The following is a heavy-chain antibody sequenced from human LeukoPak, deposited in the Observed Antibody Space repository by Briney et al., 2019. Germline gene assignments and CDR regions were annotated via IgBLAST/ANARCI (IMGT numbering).Heavy chain of an antibody. CDR2: ISSRTGYI. CDR1: GFTFSSYS. V-gene: IGHV3-21*01. Sequence: GGSLRLSCAASGFTFSSYSMNWVRQAPGKGLEGVSSISSRTGYIFYEDSVKGRFTIFRENAKNSLYLQMNSLRAEDTAVYYCARRMYDYYDSWGQGTLVTVSS. D-gene: IGHD3-22*01. J-gene: IGHJ4*02. CDR3: ARRMYDYYDS.